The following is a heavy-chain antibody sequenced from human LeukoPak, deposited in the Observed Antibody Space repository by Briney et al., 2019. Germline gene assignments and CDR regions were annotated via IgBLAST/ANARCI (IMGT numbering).Heavy chain of an antibody. D-gene: IGHD6-13*01. J-gene: IGHJ4*02. Sequence: SETLSLTCTVSGYSISSGYYWGWIRQPPGKGLEWIGSIYHSGSTYYNPSLKSRVTISVDTSKNQFSLKLSSVTAADTAVYYCAVVAAAGDYFDYWGQGTLVTVSS. CDR3: AVVAAAGDYFDY. V-gene: IGHV4-38-2*02. CDR2: IYHSGST. CDR1: GYSISSGYY.